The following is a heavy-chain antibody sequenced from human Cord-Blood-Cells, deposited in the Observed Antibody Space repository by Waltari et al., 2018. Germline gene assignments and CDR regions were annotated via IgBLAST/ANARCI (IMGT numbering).Heavy chain of an antibody. CDR3: KGFPSSSWDDY. D-gene: IGHD6-13*01. CDR2: IKSKTDVGTT. J-gene: IGHJ4*02. V-gene: IGHV3-15*01. CDR1: GFTFSNAW. Sequence: EVQLVESGGGLVKPGGSLRLSCAASGFTFSNAWMSWVRQAPGKGLGWVGRIKSKTDVGTTDYAAPVTGRFTISRDDSKNTLYLQMNSLKTEDTAVYYCKGFPSSSWDDYWGQGTLVTVSS.